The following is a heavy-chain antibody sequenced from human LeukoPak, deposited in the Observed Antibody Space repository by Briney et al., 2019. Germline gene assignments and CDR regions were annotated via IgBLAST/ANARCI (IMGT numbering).Heavy chain of an antibody. CDR3: ARGHWFGQLLAPDY. CDR1: GYTFTGYY. CDR2: NNPNSGGT. V-gene: IGHV1-2*02. Sequence: ASVKVSCKASGYTFTGYYIHWVRQAPGQGLEWMGWNNPNSGGTNYAQKFQGRVTMTRDTSINTAYMVLNRLTSDDTAVYYCARGHWFGQLLAPDYWGQGTLVTVSS. D-gene: IGHD3-10*01. J-gene: IGHJ4*02.